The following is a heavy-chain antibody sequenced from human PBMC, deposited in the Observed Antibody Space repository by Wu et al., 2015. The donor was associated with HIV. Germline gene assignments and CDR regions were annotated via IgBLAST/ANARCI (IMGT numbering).Heavy chain of an antibody. J-gene: IGHJ4*02. Sequence: QVQLIQSGAEVKKPGASVKVSSKVSGYILSKISMHWVRQAPGKGLEWMGGFSPKDGETIYAQKFRGRVTIIEDMSTDTAYMEVSSLRSEDTAVYYCLTGIATADTTFYFDYWGQGTLVTVSS. V-gene: IGHV1-24*01. CDR1: GYILSKIS. CDR3: LTGIATADTTFYFDY. CDR2: FSPKDGET. D-gene: IGHD6-13*01.